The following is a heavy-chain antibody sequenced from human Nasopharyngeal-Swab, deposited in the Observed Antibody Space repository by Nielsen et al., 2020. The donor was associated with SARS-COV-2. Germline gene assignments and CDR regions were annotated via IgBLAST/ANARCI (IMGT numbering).Heavy chain of an antibody. D-gene: IGHD6-6*01. CDR1: GGSISSSNW. CDR2: IYHSGST. J-gene: IGHJ4*02. Sequence: SDTLSLTCAVSGGSISSSNWWSWVRQPPGKGLEWIGEIYHSGSTNYNPSLKSRVTISVDTSKNQFSLKLSSVTAADTAVYYCARGRGEYSSSSVFFDYWGQGTLVTVSS. CDR3: ARGRGEYSSSSVFFDY. V-gene: IGHV4-4*02.